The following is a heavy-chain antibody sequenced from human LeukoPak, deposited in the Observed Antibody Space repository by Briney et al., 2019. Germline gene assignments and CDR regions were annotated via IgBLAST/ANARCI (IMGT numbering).Heavy chain of an antibody. CDR2: ISYDGRNK. D-gene: IGHD6-19*01. CDR3: ARDRQWLALDY. J-gene: IGHJ4*02. Sequence: GRSLRLSCAASGFTFSSYGMHWVRQAPGKGLEWVAVISYDGRNKYYADSVKGRFTISRDNSKNTLYLQMNSLRAEDTAVYYCARDRQWLALDYWGQGTLVTVSS. V-gene: IGHV3-30*03. CDR1: GFTFSSYG.